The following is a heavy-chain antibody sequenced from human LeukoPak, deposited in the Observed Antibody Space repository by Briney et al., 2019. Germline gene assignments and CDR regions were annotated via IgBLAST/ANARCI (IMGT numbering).Heavy chain of an antibody. V-gene: IGHV3-23*01. Sequence: GGSLRLSCAASGFTFSSYDLSWVRQAPGKGLECVSAIRRGVGSTYYADSVKGRFTISRDNSKNTLYLQMNSLRAEDTAVYFCAKERATTTSFDYWGQGTLVTVSS. J-gene: IGHJ4*02. CDR3: AKERATTTSFDY. D-gene: IGHD4-11*01. CDR2: IRRGVGST. CDR1: GFTFSSYD.